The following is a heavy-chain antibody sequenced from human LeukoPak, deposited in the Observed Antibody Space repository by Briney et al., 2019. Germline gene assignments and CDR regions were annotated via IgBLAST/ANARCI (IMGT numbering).Heavy chain of an antibody. CDR1: GFTVSSNY. CDR2: IYSGGIT. J-gene: IGHJ6*03. CDR3: ARSRTMVRGVIKAYYYYYMDV. D-gene: IGHD3-10*01. V-gene: IGHV3-53*01. Sequence: GGSLRLSCGASGFTVSSNYMSWVRQAPGKGLEWVSVIYSGGITYYADSVKGRFTISRDNSKNTLYLQMNSLRAEDTAVYYCARSRTMVRGVIKAYYYYYMDVWGKGTTVTVSS.